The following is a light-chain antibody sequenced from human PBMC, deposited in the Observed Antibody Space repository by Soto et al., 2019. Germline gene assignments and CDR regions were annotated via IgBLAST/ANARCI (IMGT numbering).Light chain of an antibody. CDR3: QRLNSYPYI. CDR2: SAS. J-gene: IGKJ3*01. Sequence: DIQLTQSPSFLSASVGDKVTITCRASQDINTYLAWYQQRPGNAPKLLIYSASSLQTGVTSRFSGSGSGTEFTLTINGLQPEDFAIYYCQRLNSYPYIFGPGTKVDIK. CDR1: QDINTY. V-gene: IGKV1-9*01.